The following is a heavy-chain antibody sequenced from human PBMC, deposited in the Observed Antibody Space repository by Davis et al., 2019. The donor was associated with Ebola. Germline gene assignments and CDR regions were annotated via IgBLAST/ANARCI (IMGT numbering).Heavy chain of an antibody. CDR1: GYTFTNYG. J-gene: IGHJ4*02. Sequence: ASVKVSCKTSGYTFTNYGITWVRQAPGQGLEWMGWINPHNGNTNYAQSVQGRVTMTTDTSTSTAYMEVGSLRSDDTAVYYCSRDGLVVPIDYWGQGTLVTVSS. V-gene: IGHV1-18*04. CDR3: SRDGLVVPIDY. D-gene: IGHD2-21*01. CDR2: INPHNGNT.